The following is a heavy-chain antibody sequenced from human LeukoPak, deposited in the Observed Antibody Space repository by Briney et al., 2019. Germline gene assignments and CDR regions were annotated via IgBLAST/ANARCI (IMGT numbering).Heavy chain of an antibody. CDR3: ARVNLSGTLRRPDV. CDR1: GGSISSGSYY. J-gene: IGHJ6*04. V-gene: IGHV4-61*02. D-gene: IGHD3-10*01. Sequence: PSETLSLTCTVSGGSISSGSYYWSWIRQPAGKGLEWIGRIYTSGSTNYNPSLKSRVTISVDTSKNQFSLKLSSVTAADTAVYYCARVNLSGTLRRPDVWGKGTTVTVPS. CDR2: IYTSGST.